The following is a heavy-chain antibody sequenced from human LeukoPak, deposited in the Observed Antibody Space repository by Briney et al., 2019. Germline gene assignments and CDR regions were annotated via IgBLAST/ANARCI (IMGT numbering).Heavy chain of an antibody. V-gene: IGHV4-39*07. CDR3: ARDQSPYGDLELDY. D-gene: IGHD4-17*01. CDR1: GGSISSSSYY. J-gene: IGHJ4*02. Sequence: SETLSLTCTVSGGSISSSSYYWGWIRQSPGKGLEWIGSIYCSGSTYYNPSLKSRVTISVDTSRNQFSLKLSSVTAADTVVYYCARDQSPYGDLELDYWGQGTLVTVSS. CDR2: IYCSGST.